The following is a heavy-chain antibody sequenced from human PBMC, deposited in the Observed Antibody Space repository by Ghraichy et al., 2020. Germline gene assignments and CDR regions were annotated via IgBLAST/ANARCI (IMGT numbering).Heavy chain of an antibody. V-gene: IGHV2-5*02. D-gene: IGHD5-24*01. CDR1: GFSLSTSGVG. Sequence: SGPTLVKPTQTLTLTCTFSGFSLSTSGVGVGWIRQPPGKALEWLALIYWDDDKRYSPSLKSRLTITKDTSKNQVVLTMTNMDPVDTATYYCAHRFYGDGYNLHTESGFDYWGQGTLVTVSS. J-gene: IGHJ4*02. CDR2: IYWDDDK. CDR3: AHRFYGDGYNLHTESGFDY.